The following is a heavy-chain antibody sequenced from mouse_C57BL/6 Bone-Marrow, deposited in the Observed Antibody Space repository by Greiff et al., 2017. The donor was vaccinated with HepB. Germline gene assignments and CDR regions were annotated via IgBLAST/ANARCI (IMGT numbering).Heavy chain of an antibody. CDR2: IWRGGST. CDR3: AKKYSNYGAMDY. D-gene: IGHD2-5*01. CDR1: GFSLTSYG. J-gene: IGHJ4*01. V-gene: IGHV2-5*01. Sequence: VMLVESGPGLVQPSQSLSITCTVSGFSLTSYGVHWVRQSPGKGLEWLGVIWRGGSTDYNAAFMSRLSITKDNSKSQVFFKMNSLQADDTAIYYCAKKYSNYGAMDYWGQGTSVTVSS.